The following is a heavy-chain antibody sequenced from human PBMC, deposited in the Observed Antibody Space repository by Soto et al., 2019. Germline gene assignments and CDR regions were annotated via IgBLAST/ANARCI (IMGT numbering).Heavy chain of an antibody. D-gene: IGHD4-17*01. CDR3: ARLTVAKVRTGPDY. V-gene: IGHV4-34*01. J-gene: IGHJ4*02. CDR2: VDHNGVT. Sequence: QVQLQQWGAGLLKASETLSLTCTVYGGSFTGYFWTWIRQPPGKGLEWIGEVDHNGVTNYNPSLKSRVTVSLDTSKNQFSLRLTSVTAADTSIYFCARLTVAKVRTGPDYWGQGALVTVSS. CDR1: GGSFTGYF.